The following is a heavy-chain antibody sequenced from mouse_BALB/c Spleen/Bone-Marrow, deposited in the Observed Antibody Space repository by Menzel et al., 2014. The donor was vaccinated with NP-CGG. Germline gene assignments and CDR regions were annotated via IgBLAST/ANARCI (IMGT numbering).Heavy chain of an antibody. V-gene: IGHV1S135*01. Sequence: VQLQQSGPELVKPGASVKVFCKASGYAFTSYNMYWVKQSHGKSLEWIGYIDPYNGGTSYNQKFKGKATLTVDKSSSTAYMHLNSLTSEDSAVYYCARHSYYGSSLFDYWGQGTTLTVSS. CDR3: ARHSYYGSSLFDY. D-gene: IGHD1-1*01. J-gene: IGHJ2*01. CDR1: GYAFTSYN. CDR2: IDPYNGGT.